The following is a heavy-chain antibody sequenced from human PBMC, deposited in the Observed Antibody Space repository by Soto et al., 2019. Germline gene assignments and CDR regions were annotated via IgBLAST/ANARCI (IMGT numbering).Heavy chain of an antibody. CDR1: GGSISDYQ. J-gene: IGHJ4*02. V-gene: IGHV4-59*01. D-gene: IGHD3-16*01. Sequence: QVQLQESGPGLVKPSETLSLTCSISGGSISDYQWNWIRQPPGKGLEWIGYIYYSGSTNYNPPLKSRLTISLDTSTRQFSLRLRSVTAADTAVYYCARMRGLGEISPYLDYWGQGALVTVSS. CDR3: ARMRGLGEISPYLDY. CDR2: IYYSGST.